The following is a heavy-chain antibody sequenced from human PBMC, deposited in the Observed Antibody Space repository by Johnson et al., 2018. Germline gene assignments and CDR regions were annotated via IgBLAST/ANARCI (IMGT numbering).Heavy chain of an antibody. CDR3: AKPLWFRLSGAFDI. J-gene: IGHJ3*02. V-gene: IGHV3-30*18. D-gene: IGHD3-16*02. CDR2: ISYDGSNK. Sequence: QVQLVESGGGVVRPGGSLRLSCAASGFTFSSYAMHWVRQAPGKGLEWVAVISYDGSNKYYADSVKGRVTISRDNSKNTLYLQMNSLIAEDTAVYYCAKPLWFRLSGAFDIWGQGTMVTVSS. CDR1: GFTFSSYA.